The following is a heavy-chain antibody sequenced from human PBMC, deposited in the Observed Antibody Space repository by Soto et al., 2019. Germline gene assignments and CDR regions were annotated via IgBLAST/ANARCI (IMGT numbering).Heavy chain of an antibody. J-gene: IGHJ6*02. CDR2: IGTAGDT. CDR3: AGGHYDFWSGYYSADYYGMDV. Sequence: PGGSLRLSCAASGFTLSSYDMHWVRQATGKGLEWVSAIGTAGDTYYPGSVKGRFTISRENAKNSLYLQMNSLRAEDTAVHYCAGGHYDFWSGYYSADYYGMDVWGQGTTVTVSS. D-gene: IGHD3-3*01. CDR1: GFTLSSYD. V-gene: IGHV3-13*01.